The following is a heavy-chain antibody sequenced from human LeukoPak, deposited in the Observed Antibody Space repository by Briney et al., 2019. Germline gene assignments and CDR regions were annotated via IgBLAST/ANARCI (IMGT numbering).Heavy chain of an antibody. Sequence: GGSLRLSCAASGFTFSSYAMSWVRQAPGKGLEWVSAISGSGGSTYYADSVKGRFTISRDNSKNTLYLQMNSLGAEDTAVYYCAKTPTDYYYYGMDVWGQGTTVTVSS. CDR1: GFTFSSYA. V-gene: IGHV3-23*01. CDR2: ISGSGGST. CDR3: AKTPTDYYYYGMDV. J-gene: IGHJ6*02.